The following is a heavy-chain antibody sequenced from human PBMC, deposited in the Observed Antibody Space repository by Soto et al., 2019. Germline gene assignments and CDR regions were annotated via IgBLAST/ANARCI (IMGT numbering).Heavy chain of an antibody. Sequence: EVHLLESGGGLVQPGGSLRLSCAASGFTFSFCAFCAMSWVRQAPGKGLEWVSSIRGSGGDTYYADSVRGRFTISRDNSKTTLYLQMNSLRVVDTAVYYCVKGHSDYYYYFDYWGQGTLVTVSS. CDR1: GFTFSFCA. V-gene: IGHV3-23*01. CDR2: IRGSGGDT. CDR3: VKGHSDYYYYFDY. D-gene: IGHD3-22*01. J-gene: IGHJ4*02.